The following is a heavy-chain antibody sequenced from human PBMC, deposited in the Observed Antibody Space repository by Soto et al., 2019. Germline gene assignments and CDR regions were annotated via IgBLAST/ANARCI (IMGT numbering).Heavy chain of an antibody. CDR2: IYWDDDK. D-gene: IGHD6-19*01. CDR3: AHATGSSGWGTMDY. CDR1: GFSLRSGGVG. J-gene: IGHJ4*02. Sequence: QITLKESGPTLVKPTQTLTLTCTFSGFSLRSGGVGVGWIRQPPGKALEWLALIYWDDDKRYSPSLKSRLTITKDTSKNQVALTMTNMDPVDTATYYCAHATGSSGWGTMDYWGQGTQVTVSS. V-gene: IGHV2-5*02.